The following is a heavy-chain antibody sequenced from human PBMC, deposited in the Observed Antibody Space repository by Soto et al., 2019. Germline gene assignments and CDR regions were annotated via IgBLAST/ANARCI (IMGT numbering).Heavy chain of an antibody. D-gene: IGHD2-21*02. J-gene: IGHJ3*01. CDR1: GFTFSSYS. Sequence: EVQLVESGGGLVKPGGSLRLTCAASGFTFSSYSMNWVRQAPGKGLEWVSSSTSSGPYIFYADSIKGRFTISRDNAKNSLYLQMNSLRVEDTAVYYCARDLRQHCGGHCPYDAFDVWGQGTMVTVSS. CDR3: ARDLRQHCGGHCPYDAFDV. V-gene: IGHV3-21*01. CDR2: STSSGPYI.